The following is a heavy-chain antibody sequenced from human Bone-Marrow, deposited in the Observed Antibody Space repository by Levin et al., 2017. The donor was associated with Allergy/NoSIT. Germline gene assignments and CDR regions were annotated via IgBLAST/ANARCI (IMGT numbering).Heavy chain of an antibody. D-gene: IGHD1-26*01. J-gene: IGHJ4*02. CDR3: ARDQEGVGATVDY. Sequence: GESLKISCAASGFTFSHYWMLWVRQAPGRGLVWVSRIKNDGSGATYADSVQGRFTISRDNAKNTLYLQMNSLRAEDTAVYYCARDQEGVGATVDYWGQGTLVTVSS. CDR2: IKNDGSGA. CDR1: GFTFSHYW. V-gene: IGHV3-74*01.